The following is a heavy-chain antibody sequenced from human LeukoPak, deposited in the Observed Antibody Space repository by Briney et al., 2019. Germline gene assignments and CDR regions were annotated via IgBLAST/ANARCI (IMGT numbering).Heavy chain of an antibody. V-gene: IGHV3-23*01. D-gene: IGHD5-18*01. J-gene: IGHJ4*02. Sequence: GGSLRLSCAASGFTFSSYAMSWVRQAPGKGLEWVSVVSESGEITHYADSVKGRFTISRDNSKNTVYLQMNSLRAEDSAVYYCAKDTAQGYTYGTIEQDYWGQGTRVTVSS. CDR1: GFTFSSYA. CDR3: AKDTAQGYTYGTIEQDY. CDR2: VSESGEIT.